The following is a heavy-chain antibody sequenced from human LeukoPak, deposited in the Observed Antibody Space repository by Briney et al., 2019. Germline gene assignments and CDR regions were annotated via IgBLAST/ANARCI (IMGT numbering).Heavy chain of an antibody. J-gene: IGHJ4*02. CDR1: GYTFTGYY. Sequence: SVKDSCKASGYTFTGYYMHWVRQAPGQGLEWMGWINPNSGGTDYAQKFQGRVTMTRDTSISTAYMELSRLRSDDTAVYYCARDLLVGATSGNYWGQGTLVTVSS. V-gene: IGHV1-2*02. D-gene: IGHD1-26*01. CDR3: ARDLLVGATSGNY. CDR2: INPNSGGT.